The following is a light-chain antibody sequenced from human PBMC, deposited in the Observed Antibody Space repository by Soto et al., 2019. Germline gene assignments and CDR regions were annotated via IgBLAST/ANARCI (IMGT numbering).Light chain of an antibody. V-gene: IGKV3D-15*01. CDR1: QSVSSN. J-gene: IGKJ5*01. Sequence: EVVMTQSPDTLSVSPGERATLSCRASQSVSSNLAWYQQKPGQAPRLLIYGASTRATGIPARFSGSRSGTDFTLTISSLEHEDFGVYFCHQRNKFGQGTRLEIK. CDR3: HQRNK. CDR2: GAS.